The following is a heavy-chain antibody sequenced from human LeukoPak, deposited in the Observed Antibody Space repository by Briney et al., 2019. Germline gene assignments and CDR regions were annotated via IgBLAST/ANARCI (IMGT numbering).Heavy chain of an antibody. D-gene: IGHD3-10*01. CDR3: ARRGFFGSRNYYRPSSYFDL. J-gene: IGHJ2*01. CDR1: GFTFSDYY. CDR2: ISSSGSTI. Sequence: GGSLRLSCAASGFTFSDYYMSWIRQAPGKGLEWVSYISSSGSTIYYADSVKGRFTISRDNAKNSLYLQMNSLRAEDTAVYYCARRGFFGSRNYYRPSSYFDLWGRGALVIVSS. V-gene: IGHV3-11*01.